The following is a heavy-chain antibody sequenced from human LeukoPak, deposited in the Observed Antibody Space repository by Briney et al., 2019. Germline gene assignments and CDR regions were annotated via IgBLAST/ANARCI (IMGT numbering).Heavy chain of an antibody. CDR2: IYYSGST. V-gene: IGHV4-59*08. J-gene: IGHJ3*02. CDR1: GGSLSSYY. Sequence: PSETLSLTCTVSGGSLSSYYWSWIRQPPGKGLEWIGYIYYSGSTNYNPSLKSRATISVDTSKNQFSLKLSSVTAADTAVYYCALGVAGDAFDIWGQGTMVTVSS. CDR3: ALGVAGDAFDI. D-gene: IGHD3-10*01.